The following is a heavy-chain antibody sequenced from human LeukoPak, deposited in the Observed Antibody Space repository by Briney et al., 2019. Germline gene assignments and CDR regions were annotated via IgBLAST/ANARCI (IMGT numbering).Heavy chain of an antibody. CDR1: GGSISSGGYY. V-gene: IGHV4-31*03. CDR3: ARGGFYGHPFEF. CDR2: IYYSGST. D-gene: IGHD3-10*01. Sequence: SETLSLTCTVSGGSISSGGYYWSWIRQHPGKGLEWIGYIYYSGSTYYNPSLKSRVTISVDTSKNQFSLKLSSVTAADTAVYYCARGGFYGHPFEFGGQGILVIVSA. J-gene: IGHJ4*02.